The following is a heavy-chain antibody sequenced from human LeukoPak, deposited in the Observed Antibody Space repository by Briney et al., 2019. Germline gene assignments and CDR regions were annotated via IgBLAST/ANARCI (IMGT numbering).Heavy chain of an antibody. D-gene: IGHD2-21*02. CDR3: AKGIGVTVIGY. Sequence: PGGSLRLSCAASGFTFSSYAMHWVRQAPGKGLEWVAVTSYDGSNKYYADSVKGRFTISRDNSKNTLYLQMNSLRAEDTAVYYCAKGIGVTVIGYWGQGTLVTVSS. CDR1: GFTFSSYA. J-gene: IGHJ4*02. V-gene: IGHV3-30-3*01. CDR2: TSYDGSNK.